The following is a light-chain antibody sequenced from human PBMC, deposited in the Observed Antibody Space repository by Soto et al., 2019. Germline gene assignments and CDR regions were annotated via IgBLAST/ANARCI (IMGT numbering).Light chain of an antibody. Sequence: DIQMTQSPSTLAASVGDTVTVTCRSSSKWLAWYQKKPGKAPKLLIYDVPNLERGVPPRFSGSTSGAESTLTITGLQPDDLGTYYCQHTTDFTFGQGTKVEIK. CDR1: SSSKW. CDR2: DVP. J-gene: IGKJ2*01. V-gene: IGKV1-5*01. CDR3: QHTTDFT.